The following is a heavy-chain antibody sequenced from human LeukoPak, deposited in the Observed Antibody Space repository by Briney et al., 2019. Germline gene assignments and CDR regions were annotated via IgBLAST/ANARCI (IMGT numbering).Heavy chain of an antibody. CDR3: ARQAYYYDSSGYYHNGPYYFDY. D-gene: IGHD3-22*01. V-gene: IGHV5-51*01. J-gene: IGHJ4*02. CDR1: GSSFTSYW. Sequence: GESLKISCKGSGSSFTSYWIGWVRQMPGKGLEWMGIIYPGDSDTRYSPSFQGQVTISADKSISTAYLQWSSLKASDTAMYYCARQAYYYDSSGYYHNGPYYFDYWGQGTLVTVSS. CDR2: IYPGDSDT.